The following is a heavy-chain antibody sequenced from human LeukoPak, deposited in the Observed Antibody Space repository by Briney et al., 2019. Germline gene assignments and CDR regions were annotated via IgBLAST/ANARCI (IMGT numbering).Heavy chain of an antibody. V-gene: IGHV1-24*01. CDR2: FDPEDGET. Sequence: ASVKVSCKVSGYTLTELSMHWVRQAPGKGLEGMGGFDPEDGETIYAQKFQGRVTMTEDTSTDTAYMELSSLRSEDTAVYYCATHPSPYYYYYYMDVWGKGTTVTVAS. CDR3: ATHPSPYYYYYYMDV. CDR1: GYTLTELS. J-gene: IGHJ6*03.